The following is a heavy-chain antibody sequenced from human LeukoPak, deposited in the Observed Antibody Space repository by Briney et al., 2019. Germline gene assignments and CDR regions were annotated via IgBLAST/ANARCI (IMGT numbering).Heavy chain of an antibody. CDR2: ISYDGSNK. V-gene: IGHV3-30*18. Sequence: GGSLRLSCAASGFTFSSYGMHWVRQAPGKGLEWVAVISYDGSNKYYADSVKGRFTISRDNSKNTLYLQMNSLRAEDTAVYYCAKGYRVTRAAFDIWGQGTMVTVSS. CDR1: GFTFSSYG. J-gene: IGHJ3*02. D-gene: IGHD2-21*02. CDR3: AKGYRVTRAAFDI.